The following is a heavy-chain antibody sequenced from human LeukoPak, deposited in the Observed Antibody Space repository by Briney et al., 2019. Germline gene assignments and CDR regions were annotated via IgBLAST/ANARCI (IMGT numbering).Heavy chain of an antibody. V-gene: IGHV4-59*12. CDR3: ARAVYDSSGYLDY. D-gene: IGHD3-22*01. Sequence: SETLSLTCTVSGGSISSYYWSWIRQPPGKGLEWIGYIYHSGSTYYNPSLKSRVIISVDRSKNQFSLKLSSVTAADTAVYYCARAVYDSSGYLDYWGQGTLVTVSS. CDR2: IYHSGST. CDR1: GGSISSYY. J-gene: IGHJ4*02.